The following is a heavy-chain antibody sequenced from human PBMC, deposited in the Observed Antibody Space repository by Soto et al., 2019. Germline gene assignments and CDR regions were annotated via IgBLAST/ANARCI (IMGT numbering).Heavy chain of an antibody. Sequence: QVQLVESGGGLVKPGGSLRLSCAASGFTFSDYYMSWIRQAPGKGLEWVSYISSSARTKYYADSVKGRFTISRDNAKNSLDLQINSLRAGETAIYYRARNSEHFDYWGQGNLVTVSS. V-gene: IGHV3-11*01. CDR1: GFTFSDYY. CDR2: ISSSARTK. CDR3: ARNSEHFDY. J-gene: IGHJ4*02. D-gene: IGHD6-13*01.